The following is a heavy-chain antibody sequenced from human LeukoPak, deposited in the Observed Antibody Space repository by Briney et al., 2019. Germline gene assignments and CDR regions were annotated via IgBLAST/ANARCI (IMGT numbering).Heavy chain of an antibody. Sequence: SVRVSCKASGGTFSSYAISWVRQAPGQGLEWMGGIIPIFGTANYAQKFQGRVTITADESTSTAYMELSSLRSEDTAVYYCARAYCSSTSCYIGVVRDAFDIWGQGTMVTVSS. CDR3: ARAYCSSTSCYIGVVRDAFDI. CDR2: IIPIFGTA. J-gene: IGHJ3*02. D-gene: IGHD2-2*02. V-gene: IGHV1-69*01. CDR1: GGTFSSYA.